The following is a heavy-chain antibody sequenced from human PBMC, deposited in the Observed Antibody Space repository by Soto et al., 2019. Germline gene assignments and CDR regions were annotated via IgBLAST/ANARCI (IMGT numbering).Heavy chain of an antibody. V-gene: IGHV1-69*13. D-gene: IGHD1-26*01. CDR1: GGTFSSYA. CDR3: ARTTGIVGASYSYYGMDV. J-gene: IGHJ6*02. Sequence: SVKVSCKASGGTFSSYAISWVRQAPGQGLEWMGGTIPMFGATNYAQKFQGRVTITADESTSTAYMEVSSLRSEDTAMYYCARTTGIVGASYSYYGMDVWGQGTTVTVSS. CDR2: TIPMFGAT.